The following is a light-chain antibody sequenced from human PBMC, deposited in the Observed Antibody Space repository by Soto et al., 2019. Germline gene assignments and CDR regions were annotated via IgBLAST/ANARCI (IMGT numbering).Light chain of an antibody. CDR2: EVN. J-gene: IGLJ1*01. V-gene: IGLV2-23*02. CDR1: SSDVGSYNL. Sequence: QSALTQPASVSGSPGQSITISCTGTSSDVGSYNLVSWFQQHPGKAPKLFIYEVNRRPSGVSDRLSGSKSANTASLTISGLQAEDEADYYCFSYAGAGTFVFGTGTKVTDL. CDR3: FSYAGAGTFV.